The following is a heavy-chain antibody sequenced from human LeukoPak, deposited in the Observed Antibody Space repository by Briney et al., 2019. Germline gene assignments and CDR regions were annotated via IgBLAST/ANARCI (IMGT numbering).Heavy chain of an antibody. J-gene: IGHJ5*02. CDR3: VRAHNPGGWFDP. CDR2: ISTSRNYI. V-gene: IGHV3-21*01. CDR1: GFTFSSYH. D-gene: IGHD3-10*01. Sequence: GGSLRLSCVVSGFTFSSYHMNWVRQAPGKGLEWVSSISTSRNYIYYADSVTGRFTISRDNTEKSLYLQMNSLTAEDTALYYCVRAHNPGGWFDPWGQGTLVTVSS.